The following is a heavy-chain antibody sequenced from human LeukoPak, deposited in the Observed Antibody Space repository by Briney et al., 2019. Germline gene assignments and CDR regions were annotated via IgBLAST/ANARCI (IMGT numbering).Heavy chain of an antibody. J-gene: IGHJ6*03. CDR3: ARDAVEYSSSIYYYYYYMDV. CDR1: GFTFSSYS. Sequence: GGSLRLSCAASGFTFSSYSMNWVRQAPGKGLGWVSYISSSSSTIYYADSVKGRFTISRDNAKNSLYLQMNSLRAEDTAVYYCARDAVEYSSSIYYYYYYMDVWGKGTTDTVSS. CDR2: ISSSSSTI. V-gene: IGHV3-48*01. D-gene: IGHD6-6*01.